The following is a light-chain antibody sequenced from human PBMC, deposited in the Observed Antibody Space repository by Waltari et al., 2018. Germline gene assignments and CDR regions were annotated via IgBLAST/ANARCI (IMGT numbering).Light chain of an antibody. CDR2: AAS. V-gene: IGKV1D-12*01. CDR3: QQADSFPIT. Sequence: DLQMTQSPSSVSASVGHRVTITCRASQGISSWLAWYQHKPGKVPKLLITAASSLQSGVPSRFSGSGSGTDFTLIISSLQPEDFATYYCQQADSFPITFGQGTRLEIK. J-gene: IGKJ5*01. CDR1: QGISSW.